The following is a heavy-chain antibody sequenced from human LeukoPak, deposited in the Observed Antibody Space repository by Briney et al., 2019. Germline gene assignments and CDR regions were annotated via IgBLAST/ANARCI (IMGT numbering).Heavy chain of an antibody. CDR2: IYYSGST. D-gene: IGHD4-17*01. CDR1: GGSISSGGYY. Sequence: SETLSLTCTVSGGSISSGGYYWSWIRQHPGKGLEWIGYIYYSGSTYYNPSLKSRVTISVGTSKNQFSLKLSSVTAADTAVYYCARDRGRKTTVVTTYYGMDVWGQGTTVTVSS. V-gene: IGHV4-31*03. CDR3: ARDRGRKTTVVTTYYGMDV. J-gene: IGHJ6*02.